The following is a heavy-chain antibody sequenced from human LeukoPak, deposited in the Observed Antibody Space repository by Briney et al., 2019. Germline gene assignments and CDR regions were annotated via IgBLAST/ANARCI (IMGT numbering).Heavy chain of an antibody. CDR3: AELGITMIGGV. J-gene: IGHJ6*04. V-gene: IGHV3-7*01. D-gene: IGHD3-10*02. Sequence: GGSLRLSCAASGFTFSRYWMTWVRQAPGKGLEWVANIKQDGSEKYYVDSVKGRFTISRDNAKNSLYLQMNSLRAEDTAVYYCAELGITMIGGVRGKGTTVTVSS. CDR2: IKQDGSEK. CDR1: GFTFSRYW.